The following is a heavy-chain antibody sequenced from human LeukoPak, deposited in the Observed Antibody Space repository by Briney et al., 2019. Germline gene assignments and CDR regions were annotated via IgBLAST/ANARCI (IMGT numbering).Heavy chain of an antibody. CDR1: GFTFSSYA. V-gene: IGHV3-23*01. CDR3: AXXXDYXWGSYRHYGMDV. CDR2: ISGSGGST. J-gene: IGHJ6*02. Sequence: AGGSLRLSCAASGFTFSSYAMSWVRQAPGKGLEWVSAISGSGGSTYYADSVKGRFTISRDNSKNTIYLQMNSLRAEDTAVYYCAXXXDYXWGSYRHYGMDVWGQGTTVTVXS. D-gene: IGHD3-16*02.